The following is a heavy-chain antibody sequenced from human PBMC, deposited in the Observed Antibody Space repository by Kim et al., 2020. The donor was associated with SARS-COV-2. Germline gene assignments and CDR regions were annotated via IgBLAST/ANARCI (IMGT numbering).Heavy chain of an antibody. V-gene: IGHV3-23*01. D-gene: IGHD3-3*01. CDR3: AKDRNYDFWSGYPLFDY. J-gene: IGHJ4*02. Sequence: KDRFTISIDNSKNTLYLQMNSLRAEDTAVYYCAKDRNYDFWSGYPLFDYWGQGTLVTVSS.